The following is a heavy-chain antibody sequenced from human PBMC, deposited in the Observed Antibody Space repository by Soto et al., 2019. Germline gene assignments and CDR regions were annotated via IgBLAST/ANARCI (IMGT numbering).Heavy chain of an antibody. CDR3: ANGEVDLDYYYGMDF. CDR1: GFTFSSDG. CDR2: ISYDGSNK. V-gene: IGHV3-30*18. Sequence: PGGSLILSCAASGFTFSSDGMHWVRQAPGKGLEWVAVISYDGSNKYYADSVKGRFTISRDNSKNTLYLQMNSLRAEDTAVYYCANGEVDLDYYYGMDFWGQGTTVTVSS. D-gene: IGHD3-10*01. J-gene: IGHJ6*02.